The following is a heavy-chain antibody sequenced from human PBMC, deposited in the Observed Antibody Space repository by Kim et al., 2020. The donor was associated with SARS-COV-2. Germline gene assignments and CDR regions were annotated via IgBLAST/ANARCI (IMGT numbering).Heavy chain of an antibody. CDR2: IRVNTFGATS. J-gene: IGHJ3*02. V-gene: IGHV3-49*03. CDR1: GFTFGDFT. Sequence: GGSLRLSCRASGFTFGDFTMSWFRRAPGRGLEWVGFIRVNTFGATSEYAASVKGRFTISRDDSKSIAYLQMNSLKIEDTAEYYCTREENRVRGVVIRGGDFDIWGKGTRVTVSP. D-gene: IGHD3-10*01. CDR3: TREENRVRGVVIRGGDFDI.